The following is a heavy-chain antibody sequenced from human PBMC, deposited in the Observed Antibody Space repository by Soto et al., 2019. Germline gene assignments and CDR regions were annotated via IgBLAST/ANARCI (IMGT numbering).Heavy chain of an antibody. Sequence: GGSLRLSCAASEFAFNFYSMNWVRQAPGKGLEWVSYISSSSTRNYADSVKGRFTISRDNAKNSLYLQMNSLRDEDTAVYYCARVRREYYYYYYGMDVWGQGTTVTVSS. J-gene: IGHJ6*02. CDR3: ARVRREYYYYYYGMDV. V-gene: IGHV3-48*02. CDR1: EFAFNFYS. CDR2: ISSSSTR.